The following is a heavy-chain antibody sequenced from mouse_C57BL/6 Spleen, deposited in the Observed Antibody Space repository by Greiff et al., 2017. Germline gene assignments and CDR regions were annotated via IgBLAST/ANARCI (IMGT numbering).Heavy chain of an antibody. D-gene: IGHD2-4*01. V-gene: IGHV3-6*01. CDR2: ISYDGSN. CDR1: GYSITSGYY. CDR3: ARGYYDYDGFAY. J-gene: IGHJ3*01. Sequence: DVKLQESGPGLVKPSQSLSLTCSVTGYSITSGYYWNWIRQFPGNKLEWMGYISYDGSNNYNPSLKNRISITRDTSKNQFFLKLNSVTTEDTATYYCARGYYDYDGFAYWGQGTLVTVSA.